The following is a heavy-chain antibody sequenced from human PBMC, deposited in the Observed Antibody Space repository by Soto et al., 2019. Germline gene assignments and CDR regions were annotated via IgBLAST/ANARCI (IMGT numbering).Heavy chain of an antibody. J-gene: IGHJ4*02. CDR2: IYYSGST. V-gene: IGHV4-39*01. Sequence: SETMSLTCTVSGGSISSSSYYWGWIRQPPGKGLEWIGSIYYSGSTYYNPSLKSRVTISVDTSKNQFSLKLSSVTAADTAVYYCAGHNTIYFDYWGQGTLVTVSS. D-gene: IGHD3-3*01. CDR1: GGSISSSSYY. CDR3: AGHNTIYFDY.